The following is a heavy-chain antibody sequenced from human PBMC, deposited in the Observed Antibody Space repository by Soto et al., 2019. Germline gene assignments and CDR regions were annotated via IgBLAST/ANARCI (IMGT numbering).Heavy chain of an antibody. CDR1: GFTVNSNY. D-gene: IGHD1-1*01. J-gene: IGHJ6*04. CDR3: ARECRGRILEWPRASVI. CDR2: IYRAGDT. Sequence: PGGSLRLSCAASGFTVNSNYMSWVRQAPGKGLEWVSIIYRAGDTYYADSVKGRFTISRDNSKNTLYLQMNSLRAEDTAVYYCARECRGRILEWPRASVIWGKATMGTGSS. V-gene: IGHV3-66*01.